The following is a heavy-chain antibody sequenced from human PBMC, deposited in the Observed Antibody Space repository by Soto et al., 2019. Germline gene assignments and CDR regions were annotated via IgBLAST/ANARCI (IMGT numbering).Heavy chain of an antibody. V-gene: IGHV1-69*13. CDR2: IIPIFGTA. D-gene: IGHD2-2*01. Sequence: SVKVSCKASGGTFSSYAISWVRQAPGQGLEWMGGIIPIFGTANYAQKFQGRVTITADESTSTAYMELSSLRSEDTAVYYCARDQDIVVVPAAMASPDAFDIWGQGTMVTVSS. J-gene: IGHJ3*02. CDR1: GGTFSSYA. CDR3: ARDQDIVVVPAAMASPDAFDI.